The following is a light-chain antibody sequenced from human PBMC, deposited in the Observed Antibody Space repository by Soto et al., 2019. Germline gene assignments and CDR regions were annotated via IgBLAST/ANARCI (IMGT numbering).Light chain of an antibody. J-gene: IGKJ1*01. CDR1: QSVSNNY. V-gene: IGKV3-20*01. CDR3: QQYGSSGT. CDR2: GAS. Sequence: EIVLTQSPGTLSLSPGEIATLSCRASQSVSNNYLGWYQQKPGQAPRLLIYGASNRATGIPDRFSGSGCWTNFTLTISRLEPEDVAVYYCQQYGSSGTFGQGTKVDIK.